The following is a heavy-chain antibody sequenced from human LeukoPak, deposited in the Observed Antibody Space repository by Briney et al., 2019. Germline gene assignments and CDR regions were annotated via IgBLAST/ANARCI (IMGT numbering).Heavy chain of an antibody. CDR3: ARDKSRTYGSADAFDI. Sequence: LSETLSLTCTVSGDSISSGDYYWSWIRQPAGKGLEWIGRIYISGSTNHNPSLKSRVTMSVDTSKNQFSLKLSSVTAADTAVYYCARDKSRTYGSADAFDIWGQGTMVTVSS. D-gene: IGHD3-10*01. J-gene: IGHJ3*02. CDR1: GDSISSGDYY. V-gene: IGHV4-61*02. CDR2: IYISGST.